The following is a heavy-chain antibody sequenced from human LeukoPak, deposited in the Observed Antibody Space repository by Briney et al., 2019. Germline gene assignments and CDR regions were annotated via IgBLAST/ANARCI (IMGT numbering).Heavy chain of an antibody. V-gene: IGHV3-30*14. CDR2: ISYDGSNK. CDR3: ARYTHSSGFDY. Sequence: GSLRLSCAASGFTFSSYAMHWVRQAPGKGLEWVAVISYDGSNKYYADSVKGRFTISRDNSKNTLYLQMNSLRAEDTAVYYCARYTHSSGFDYWGQGTLVTVSS. D-gene: IGHD6-19*01. J-gene: IGHJ4*02. CDR1: GFTFSSYA.